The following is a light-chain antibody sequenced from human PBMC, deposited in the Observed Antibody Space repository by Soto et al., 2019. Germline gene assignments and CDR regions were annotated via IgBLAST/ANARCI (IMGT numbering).Light chain of an antibody. V-gene: IGKV1-5*01. CDR1: QTISSW. J-gene: IGKJ1*01. CDR3: QQYYNYSK. Sequence: DIQMTQSPSTLPASVGDRVTSTCRASQTISSWLAWYQQKPGKAPDLLIYDASRLAGGVPSRFSGSESGTEFTLTIGSLPPDDFATYFCQQYYNYSKFGQGTKVDIK. CDR2: DAS.